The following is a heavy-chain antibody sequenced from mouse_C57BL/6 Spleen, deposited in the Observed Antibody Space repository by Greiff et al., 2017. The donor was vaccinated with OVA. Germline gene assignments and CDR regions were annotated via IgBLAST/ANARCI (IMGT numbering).Heavy chain of an antibody. CDR1: GYAFSSSW. D-gene: IGHD4-1*01. Sequence: QVQLQQSGPELVKPGASVKISCKASGYAFSSSWMNWVKQRPGKGLEWIGRIYPGDGDTNYNGKFKGKATLTAEKSSSTAYMQLSSLTSEDSAVYFCAGTGTGYWGQGTTLTVSS. J-gene: IGHJ2*01. V-gene: IGHV1-82*01. CDR2: IYPGDGDT. CDR3: AGTGTGY.